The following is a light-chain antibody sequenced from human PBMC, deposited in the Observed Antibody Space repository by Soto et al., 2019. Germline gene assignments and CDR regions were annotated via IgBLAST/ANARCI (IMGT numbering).Light chain of an antibody. CDR1: SGSIASNY. CDR2: EDN. CDR3: QSYGGGNQV. V-gene: IGLV6-57*03. J-gene: IGLJ2*01. Sequence: NFMLAQSHSVSESPGKTVTISCTRSSGSIASNYVQWYQQRPGSAPRIVVFEDNHRPSGVPDRFSGSIDSSSNSASLVISGLQPEDEADYYCQSYGGGNQVFGGGTKVTVL.